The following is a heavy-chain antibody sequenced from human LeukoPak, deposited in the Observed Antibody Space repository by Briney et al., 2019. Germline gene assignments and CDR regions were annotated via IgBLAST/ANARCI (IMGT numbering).Heavy chain of an antibody. CDR2: IDPGDACT. D-gene: IGHD2-15*01. CDR1: GYSFTSYW. Sequence: GGSLKISCQGSGYSFTSYWISWVRQMPGKGLEWMGRIDPGDACTNYSPSFQGHVTIPDDKSISTAYLQWSSLKASDTAMYYCARHGVGSWYNYWGQGTLVTVSS. J-gene: IGHJ4*02. V-gene: IGHV5-10-1*01. CDR3: ARHGVGSWYNY.